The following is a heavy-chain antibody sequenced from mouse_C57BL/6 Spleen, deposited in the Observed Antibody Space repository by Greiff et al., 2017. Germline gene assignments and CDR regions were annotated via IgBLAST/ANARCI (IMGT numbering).Heavy chain of an antibody. CDR1: GYTFTSYW. CDR3: ARIYEYDPWFAD. J-gene: IGHJ3*01. V-gene: IGHV1-7*01. D-gene: IGHD2-4*01. CDR2: IMTSSGYT. Sequence: QVQLQQSGAELAKPGASVKLSCKASGYTFTSYWMHWVKQRPGQGLEWIGYIMTSSGYTKYNQKFKDKATLTADTTSSTAYMQLNSLTYEDSAVYYGARIYEYDPWFADWGQGALVTFSA.